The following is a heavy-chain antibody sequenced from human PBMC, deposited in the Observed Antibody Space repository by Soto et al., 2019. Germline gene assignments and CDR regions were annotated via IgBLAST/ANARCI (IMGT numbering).Heavy chain of an antibody. CDR3: ARIMEYSSSSHDY. V-gene: IGHV3-66*01. Sequence: GFLRTSCGASGITLSCKHKSWVRRAPGKGLEWVSVIYSGGSTYSADSVKGRFTISRDNSKNTLYLQMNSLRAEDTAVYYCARIMEYSSSSHDYWGKGTLVTVSS. J-gene: IGHJ4*02. CDR1: GITLSCKH. D-gene: IGHD6-6*01. CDR2: IYSGGST.